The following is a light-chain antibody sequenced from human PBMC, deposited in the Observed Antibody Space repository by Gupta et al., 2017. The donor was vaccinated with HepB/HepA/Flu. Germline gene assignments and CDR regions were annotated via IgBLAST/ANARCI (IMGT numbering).Light chain of an antibody. V-gene: IGKV3-11*01. J-gene: IGKJ3*01. CDR2: AAS. CDR1: QSLGNY. Sequence: EIVLTQSPATPSLSPGERATLSCRASQSLGNYLAWYQQKPGQAPRLLIYAASNMATGIPARFSGRGSGTDFTLTISNLEPEDVALYYCQHRYNWSFTFGPGTKVD. CDR3: QHRYNWSFT.